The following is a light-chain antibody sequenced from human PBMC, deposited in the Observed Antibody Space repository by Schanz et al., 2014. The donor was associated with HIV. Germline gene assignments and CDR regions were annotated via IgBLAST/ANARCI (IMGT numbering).Light chain of an antibody. J-gene: IGKJ3*01. CDR1: QTVSNN. Sequence: EIVLTQSPGSLSLSPGGRATLSCGASQTVSNNLAWYQQRPGQAPRLLIYGASNRATGIPGRFSGSGSGTDFNLTISRLEPEDFALYYCQQYSSPITFGPGTTVDIK. CDR3: QQYSSPIT. CDR2: GAS. V-gene: IGKV3-20*01.